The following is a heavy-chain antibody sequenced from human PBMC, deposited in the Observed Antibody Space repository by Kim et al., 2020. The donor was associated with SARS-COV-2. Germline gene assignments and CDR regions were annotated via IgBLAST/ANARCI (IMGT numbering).Heavy chain of an antibody. V-gene: IGHV4-34*01. CDR3: SRGTRGYSYGSYYYGMDV. CDR2: INHSGST. D-gene: IGHD5-18*01. CDR1: GGSFSGYY. J-gene: IGHJ6*02. Sequence: SETLSLTCAVYGGSFSGYYWSWIRQPPGQGLEWIGEINHSGSTNYNPSLKSRVTISVDTTKNQFSLKLSSVTAADTAVYYCSRGTRGYSYGSYYYGMDVWGPGTTVTVSS.